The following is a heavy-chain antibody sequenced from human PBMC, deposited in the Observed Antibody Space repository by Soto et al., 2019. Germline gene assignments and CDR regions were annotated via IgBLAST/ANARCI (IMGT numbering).Heavy chain of an antibody. D-gene: IGHD3-10*01. V-gene: IGHV4-61*01. CDR2: IYYSGST. CDR1: GGSVSSGSYY. J-gene: IGHJ6*02. CDR3: ASSGYSRRGSLLWFGESGGDYYYGMDV. Sequence: PSETLSLTCTVSGGSVSSGSYYWGWIRQPPGKGLGWIGYIYYSGSTNYNPSLKSRVTISVDTSKNQFSLKLSSVTAADTAVYYCASSGYSRRGSLLWFGESGGDYYYGMDVWGQGTTVTVSS.